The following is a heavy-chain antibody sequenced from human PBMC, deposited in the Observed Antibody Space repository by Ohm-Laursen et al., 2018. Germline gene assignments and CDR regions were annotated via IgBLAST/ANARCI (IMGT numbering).Heavy chain of an antibody. J-gene: IGHJ4*02. V-gene: IGHV3-49*03. Sequence: LSLTCAVYGGSFSDYYMSWIRQAPGKGLEWVGFIRSKAYGGTTEYAASVKGRFTISRDDSKSIAYLQMNSLKTEDTAVYYCTRVGGPYSSGWLLDYWGQGTLVTVSS. CDR2: IRSKAYGGTT. D-gene: IGHD6-19*01. CDR1: GGSFSDYY. CDR3: TRVGGPYSSGWLLDY.